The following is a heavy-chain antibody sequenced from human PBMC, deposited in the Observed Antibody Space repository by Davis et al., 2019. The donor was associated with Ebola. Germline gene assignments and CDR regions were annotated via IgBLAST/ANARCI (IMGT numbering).Heavy chain of an antibody. J-gene: IGHJ4*02. CDR2: IYYSGST. CDR3: ARGRVYFDY. CDR1: GGSISSYY. V-gene: IGHV4-59*01. Sequence: PSETLSLTCAVYGGSISSYYWSWNRQPPGKGLEWIGYIYYSGSTNYNPSLKSRVTISVDTSKNQFSLKLSSVTAADTAVYYCARGRVYFDYWGQGTLVTVSS.